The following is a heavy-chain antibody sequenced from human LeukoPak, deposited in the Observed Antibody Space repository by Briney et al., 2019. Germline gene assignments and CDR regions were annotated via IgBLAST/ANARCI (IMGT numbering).Heavy chain of an antibody. CDR2: ISSGSTYV. CDR1: GFTFSTYS. D-gene: IGHD1-26*01. V-gene: IGHV3-21*01. Sequence: GGSLRLSCAASGFTFSTYSMNWVRQAPGKGLEWVSSISSGSTYVYYVDSVKGRFTISRDNAKNSLYLQMNSLRAEDTAVYYCARDPGGATTEFDYWGQGTLVTVS. CDR3: ARDPGGATTEFDY. J-gene: IGHJ4*02.